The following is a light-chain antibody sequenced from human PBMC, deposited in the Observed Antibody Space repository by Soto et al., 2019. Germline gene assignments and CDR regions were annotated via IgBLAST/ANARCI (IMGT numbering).Light chain of an antibody. CDR1: QSISSN. CDR3: QQYNNRLWT. J-gene: IGKJ1*01. V-gene: IGKV3-15*01. CDR2: GAS. Sequence: IVVKKSPDTLSGSPEERATLSCLASQSISSNLAWYQQKPGQAPRLLIYGASTRATGIPARFSGSGSGTEFTLTISSLQSEDFAVYYCQQYNNRLWTFGQGTKVDIK.